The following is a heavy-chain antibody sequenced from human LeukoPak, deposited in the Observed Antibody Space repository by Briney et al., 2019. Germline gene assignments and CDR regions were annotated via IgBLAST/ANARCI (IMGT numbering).Heavy chain of an antibody. V-gene: IGHV3-23*01. J-gene: IGHJ3*02. CDR1: GFTFSDFA. D-gene: IGHD2-8*01. Sequence: RGSLRLSCAASGFTFSDFAMSWVRQAPGKGLEWVSVIGGTGEAHSTDSVKGRFTISRDNSKNTLSLQMNSLRPEDTAVYYCAKDSWARNGIYDPFDIWGQGTMVTVSS. CDR3: AKDSWARNGIYDPFDI. CDR2: IGGTGEA.